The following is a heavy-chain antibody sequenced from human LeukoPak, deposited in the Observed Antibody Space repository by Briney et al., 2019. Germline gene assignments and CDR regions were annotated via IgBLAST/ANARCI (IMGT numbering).Heavy chain of an antibody. J-gene: IGHJ1*01. CDR1: GFTFDDYA. V-gene: IGHV3-9*01. Sequence: GGSLRLSCAASGFTFDDYAMHWVRQAPGKGLEWVSGISWNSGSIGYADSVKGRFTISRDNAKNSLYLQMNSLRAEDTALYYCAKDIEGWWQNARLQHWGQGTLVTVSS. CDR3: AKDIEGWWQNARLQH. CDR2: ISWNSGSI. D-gene: IGHD2-15*01.